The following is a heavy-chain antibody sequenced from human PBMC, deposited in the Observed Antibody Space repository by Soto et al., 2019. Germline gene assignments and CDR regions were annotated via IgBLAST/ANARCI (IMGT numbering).Heavy chain of an antibody. J-gene: IGHJ4*02. D-gene: IGHD6-6*01. V-gene: IGHV1-46*03. Sequence: ASVKVSCKASGYTFTGYYMHWVRQAPGQGLEWMGIINPSGGSTSYAQKFQDRVTMTRDTSTSTVYMELSSLRSEDTAVYYCASQRIAARPQGDYWGQGTLVTVSS. CDR2: INPSGGST. CDR1: GYTFTGYY. CDR3: ASQRIAARPQGDY.